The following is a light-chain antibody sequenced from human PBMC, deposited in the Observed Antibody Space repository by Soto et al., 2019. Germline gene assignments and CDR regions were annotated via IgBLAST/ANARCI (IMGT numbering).Light chain of an antibody. Sequence: EIVMTQSPATLSESPGERATLSYRASQSVNSNLAWYQQKPGQAPRLLIYGASTRATGIPDRFSGRGSGTDFSLTISRLEPEDFAVYFCHQYVSYPLTFGPGTKVEIK. CDR3: HQYVSYPLT. J-gene: IGKJ3*01. CDR2: GAS. CDR1: QSVNSN. V-gene: IGKV3-15*01.